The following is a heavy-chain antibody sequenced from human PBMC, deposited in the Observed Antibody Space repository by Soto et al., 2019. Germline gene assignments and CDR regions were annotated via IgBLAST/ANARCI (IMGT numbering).Heavy chain of an antibody. CDR1: GYTFTSYP. D-gene: IGHD2-2*02. CDR3: AGSYCSSTTCYNYYYYGLDV. CDR2: ISTYNGNT. V-gene: IGHV1-18*04. Sequence: ASVKVSCKASGYTFTSYPISWMRQAPGQGLEWMGWISTYNGNTNYAQKVQGRVTMTTDTSTTTAYMELRSLRSDDTAVYYCAGSYCSSTTCYNYYYYGLDVWGQGTTVTVS. J-gene: IGHJ6*02.